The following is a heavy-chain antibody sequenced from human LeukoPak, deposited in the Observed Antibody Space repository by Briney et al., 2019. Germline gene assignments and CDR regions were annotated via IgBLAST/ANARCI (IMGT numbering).Heavy chain of an antibody. Sequence: GGSLRLSCAASGFTFSSYVMNWVRQAPGKGLVWVSRINSDGSRISYADSVKGRFTISRDNAKNTLYLQMNSLRAEDTAVYYCARDGGSYYGDAFDIWGQGTMVTVSS. D-gene: IGHD1-26*01. CDR3: ARDGGSYYGDAFDI. J-gene: IGHJ3*02. CDR2: INSDGSRI. V-gene: IGHV3-74*01. CDR1: GFTFSSYV.